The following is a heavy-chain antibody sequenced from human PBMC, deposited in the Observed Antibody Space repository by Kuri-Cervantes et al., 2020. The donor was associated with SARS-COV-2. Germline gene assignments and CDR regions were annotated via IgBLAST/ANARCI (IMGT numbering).Heavy chain of an antibody. V-gene: IGHV4-39*01. D-gene: IGHD4-17*01. CDR3: ARATKADYGDYIDAFDI. Sequence: GSLRLSCTVSGGSISSSSYYWGWIRQPPGKGLEWIGSIYYSGSTYYNPSLKSRVTISVDTSKNQFSLKLSSVTAADTAVYYCARATKADYGDYIDAFDIWGQGTMVTVSS. CDR2: IYYSGST. J-gene: IGHJ3*02. CDR1: GGSISSSSYY.